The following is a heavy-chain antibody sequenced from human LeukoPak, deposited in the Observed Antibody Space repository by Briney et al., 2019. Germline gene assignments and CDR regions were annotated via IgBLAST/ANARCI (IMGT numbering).Heavy chain of an antibody. CDR2: ISGSGGST. J-gene: IGHJ1*01. Sequence: GGSLRLSCAASGFTFSSYGMSWVRQAPGKGLEWVSAISGSGGSTYYADSVKGRFTISRDNSKNTLYLQMNSLRAEDTAVYYCACTNQFRGKHFQHWGQGTLVTVSS. CDR1: GFTFSSYG. CDR3: ACTNQFRGKHFQH. D-gene: IGHD3-16*01. V-gene: IGHV3-23*01.